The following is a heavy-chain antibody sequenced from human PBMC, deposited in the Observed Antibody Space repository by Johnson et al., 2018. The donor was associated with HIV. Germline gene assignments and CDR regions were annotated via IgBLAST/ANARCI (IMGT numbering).Heavy chain of an antibody. V-gene: IGHV3-30-3*01. CDR1: GFTFSSYA. D-gene: IGHD1-26*01. CDR3: AKDVDASGSYQDAFDI. Sequence: QVQLVESGGGVVQPGRSLRLSCAASGFTFSSYAMHWVRQAPGKGLEWVAVISYDGSNKYYADSVKGRFTISRDNSKNTLYLQMNSLRAEDTAVYYCAKDVDASGSYQDAFDIWGQGTMVTVSS. CDR2: ISYDGSNK. J-gene: IGHJ3*02.